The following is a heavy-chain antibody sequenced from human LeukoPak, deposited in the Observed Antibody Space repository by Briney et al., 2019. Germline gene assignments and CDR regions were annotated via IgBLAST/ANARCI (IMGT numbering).Heavy chain of an antibody. CDR2: IYYSGST. J-gene: IGHJ6*02. CDR3: ARDPTTPGGYYYYGMDV. CDR1: GGSISSYC. D-gene: IGHD4-17*01. V-gene: IGHV4-59*01. Sequence: SETLSLTCTVSGGSISSYCWSWIRQPPGKGLEWIGYIYYSGSTNYNPSLKSRVTISVDTSKNQFSLKLSSVTAADTAVYYCARDPTTPGGYYYYGMDVWGQGTTVTVSS.